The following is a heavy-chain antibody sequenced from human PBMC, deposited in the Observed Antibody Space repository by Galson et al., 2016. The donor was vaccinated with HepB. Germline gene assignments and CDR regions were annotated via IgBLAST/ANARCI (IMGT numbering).Heavy chain of an antibody. CDR1: GFTCSNAW. CDR3: TTLDTAMVTAPNSYYVLDV. J-gene: IGHJ6*02. V-gene: IGHV3-15*01. CDR2: VKSNTDGGTT. D-gene: IGHD5-18*01. Sequence: SLRLSCAASGFTCSNAWMTWVRQAPGKGLEWVGRVKSNTDGGTTAYAAPVKGRFTISRDDSKNTLYLQMSSLKTEDTAVYYCTTLDTAMVTAPNSYYVLDVWGPGTTVTVSS.